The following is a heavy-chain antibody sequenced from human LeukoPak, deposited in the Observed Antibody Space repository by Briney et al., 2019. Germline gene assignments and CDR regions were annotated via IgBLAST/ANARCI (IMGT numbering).Heavy chain of an antibody. D-gene: IGHD1-26*01. J-gene: IGHJ3*01. V-gene: IGHV1-2*06. Sequence: ASVKVSCKASGYTFTGYYMHWARQAPGHGLEWMGRIDPYAGCANYAQKLQGRVTVTRDTSVSTDYMELSSLTSDDTAVYYCAGGGGSYGDVWGQGTMVTISS. CDR1: GYTFTGYY. CDR3: AGGGGSYGDV. CDR2: IDPYAGCA.